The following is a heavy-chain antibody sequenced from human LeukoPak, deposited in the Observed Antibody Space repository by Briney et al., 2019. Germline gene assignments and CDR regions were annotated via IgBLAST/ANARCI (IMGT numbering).Heavy chain of an antibody. CDR3: ARGQQLVEGAFDI. CDR1: GVSISSSSYY. Sequence: SETLSLTCNVSGVSISSSSYYWGWIRQPPGKGLEWIGSIYSSGSTYYNSSLKSRVTISIDTSKNQVSLKMSSVTAADTAVYYCARGQQLVEGAFDIWGQGTMVTVSS. J-gene: IGHJ3*02. CDR2: IYSSGST. V-gene: IGHV4-39*07. D-gene: IGHD6-13*01.